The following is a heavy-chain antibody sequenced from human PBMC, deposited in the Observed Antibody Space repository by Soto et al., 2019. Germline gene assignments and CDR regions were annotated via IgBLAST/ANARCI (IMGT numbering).Heavy chain of an antibody. CDR1: DFTLSNAC. D-gene: IGHD6-19*01. CDR2: VKNKTEGDTT. Sequence: EVNLVESGGGLVKPGGSLRLSCAASDFTLSNACMNWVRHGPGKGLEWVSRVKNKTEGDTTDYAASVKGSFIISRDDSENTLYLQMHSLKTEDTGVYYCTADTSYSIGWSQDHWGQGTLVSVSS. V-gene: IGHV3-15*07. J-gene: IGHJ4*02. CDR3: TADTSYSIGWSQDH.